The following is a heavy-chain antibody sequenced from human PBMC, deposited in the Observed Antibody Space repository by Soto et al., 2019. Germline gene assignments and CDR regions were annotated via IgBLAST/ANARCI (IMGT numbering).Heavy chain of an antibody. D-gene: IGHD3-3*01. CDR2: IYYSGST. Sequence: SETLSLTCTVSGGSISSSSYYWGWIRQPPGKGLEWIGSIYYSGSTYYNPSLKSRVTISVDTSKNQFSLKLSSVTAADTAVYYCARLNYDFWSGYYRGLDYWGQGTLVTVSS. CDR1: GGSISSSSYY. CDR3: ARLNYDFWSGYYRGLDY. J-gene: IGHJ4*02. V-gene: IGHV4-39*01.